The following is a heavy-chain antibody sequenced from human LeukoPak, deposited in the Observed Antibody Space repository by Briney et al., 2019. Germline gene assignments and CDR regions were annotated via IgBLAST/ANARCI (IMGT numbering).Heavy chain of an antibody. J-gene: IGHJ5*02. CDR3: ARGGYYGSGNDFRFDP. CDR1: GGSISSSSYY. V-gene: IGHV4-39*07. CDR2: IYYSGST. D-gene: IGHD3-10*01. Sequence: PSETLSLTCTVSGGSISSSSYYWGWIRQPPGKGLESIGSIYYSGSTYYNPSLKSRVTISVDTSKNQFSLRLSSVTAADTAVYYCARGGYYGSGNDFRFDPWGQGTLVTVSS.